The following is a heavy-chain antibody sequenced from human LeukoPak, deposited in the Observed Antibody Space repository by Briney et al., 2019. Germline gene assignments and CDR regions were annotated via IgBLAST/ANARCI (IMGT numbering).Heavy chain of an antibody. CDR2: IFSGGST. J-gene: IGHJ4*02. CDR3: ARGPGKASFDY. D-gene: IGHD3-10*01. CDR1: GFIVSTNY. Sequence: SGGSLRLSCAASGFIVSTNYMSWVRQAPGKGLEWVSVIFSGGSTHYADSVKGRFTISRDKSNNTLYLQMNSLRAEDTAVYYCARGPGKASFDYWGQGTLVTVSS. V-gene: IGHV3-53*01.